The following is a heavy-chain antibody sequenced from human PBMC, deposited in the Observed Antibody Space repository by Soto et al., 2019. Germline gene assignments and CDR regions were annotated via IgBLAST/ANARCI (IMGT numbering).Heavy chain of an antibody. CDR3: TGDDQGIATSGTPILGS. Sequence: GGSLRLSCRASGFRFDDYAMHWVRQAPGKGLEWVAGIIWNSEAIDYAESVRGRFTISRDNAENSVFLQMDSLSPEDTALYYCTGDDQGIATSGTPILGSWGQGTPVTVSS. CDR2: IIWNSEAI. CDR1: GFRFDDYA. J-gene: IGHJ4*02. V-gene: IGHV3-9*01. D-gene: IGHD6-13*01.